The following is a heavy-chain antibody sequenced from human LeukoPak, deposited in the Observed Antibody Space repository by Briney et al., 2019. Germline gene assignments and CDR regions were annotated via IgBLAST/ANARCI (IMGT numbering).Heavy chain of an antibody. V-gene: IGHV1-18*01. J-gene: IGHJ5*02. CDR3: ARSDGGYFDP. CDR1: GYTFTSYG. Sequence: GASVKVSCKASGYTFTSYGISWVRQPPGQGLEWMGCINAYNSNTNYAHKLQSRVTMTTDTSTSTAYTELRSLRTDHTAVYYWARSDGGYFDPWGQGTLVTVSS. CDR2: INAYNSNT. D-gene: IGHD1-1*01.